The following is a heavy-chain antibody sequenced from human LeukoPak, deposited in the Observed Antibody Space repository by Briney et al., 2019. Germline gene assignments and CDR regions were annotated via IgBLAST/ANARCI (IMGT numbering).Heavy chain of an antibody. CDR2: ISGSSAGI. CDR1: GFTFNNYA. CDR3: VKVAVQTQVVPAAIFFDY. Sequence: GGSARLSCAASGFTFNNYAMGWVRQAPGKGLEWVSVISGSSAGIKYADSVKGRFTISRDNSKDTLYLQMNSLSAEDTAVYYCVKVAVQTQVVPAAIFFDYWGQGTLVTVSS. D-gene: IGHD2-2*01. V-gene: IGHV3-23*01. J-gene: IGHJ4*02.